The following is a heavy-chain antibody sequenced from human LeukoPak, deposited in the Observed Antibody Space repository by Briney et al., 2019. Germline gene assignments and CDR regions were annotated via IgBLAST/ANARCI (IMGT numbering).Heavy chain of an antibody. CDR1: GDSISNYY. J-gene: IGHJ6*03. CDR2: IYYSGST. CDR3: ARGGPAVWFGELTGPYYYMDV. D-gene: IGHD3-10*01. Sequence: PSETLSLTCTDSGDSISNYYWSWIRQPPGKGLEWIGYIYYSGSTNYNPSLKSRVTISVDTSKNQFSLELSSVTAADTAVYYCARGGPAVWFGELTGPYYYMDVWGKGTTVTVSS. V-gene: IGHV4-59*12.